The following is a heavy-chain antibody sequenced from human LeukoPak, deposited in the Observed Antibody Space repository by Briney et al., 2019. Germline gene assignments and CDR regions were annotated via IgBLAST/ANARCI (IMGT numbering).Heavy chain of an antibody. Sequence: PGGSLRLSYAASGFSFSDYWMSWVRQAPGKGLEWVANVKPDGSEKYYVDSVKGRFTISRDNARNSLYLQMDSLRAEDTAVYYCANLWEMGYWGQGTLVTVSS. CDR2: VKPDGSEK. V-gene: IGHV3-7*01. CDR1: GFSFSDYW. CDR3: ANLWEMGY. J-gene: IGHJ4*02. D-gene: IGHD5-24*01.